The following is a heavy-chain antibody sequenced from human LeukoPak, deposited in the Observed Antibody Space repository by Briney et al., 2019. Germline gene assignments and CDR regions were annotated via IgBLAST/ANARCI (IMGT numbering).Heavy chain of an antibody. CDR1: GFTFSSYG. Sequence: GGSLRLSCAASGFTFSSYGMHWVRQAPGKGLEWASSISSSSSYIYYADSVKGRFTISRDNAKNSLYLQMNSLRAEDTAVYYCAKDPDCTSGICYTFFDYWGQGTLVTVSS. CDR2: ISSSSSYI. CDR3: AKDPDCTSGICYTFFDY. V-gene: IGHV3-21*04. D-gene: IGHD2-8*01. J-gene: IGHJ4*02.